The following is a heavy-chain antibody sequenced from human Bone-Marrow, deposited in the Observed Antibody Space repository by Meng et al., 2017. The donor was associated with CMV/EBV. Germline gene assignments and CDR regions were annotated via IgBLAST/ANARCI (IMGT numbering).Heavy chain of an antibody. CDR2: ITWEGDST. J-gene: IGHJ4*02. D-gene: IGHD3-10*01. V-gene: IGHV3-43D*03. Sequence: WIRQPPGKGLEWLSLITWEGDSTYYADSVKGRFSISRDNNKNFLYLQMNSLRSDDTALYYCAKGASHYSLGTHYNEYFDHSGQGTLVTVSS. CDR3: AKGASHYSLGTHYNEYFDH.